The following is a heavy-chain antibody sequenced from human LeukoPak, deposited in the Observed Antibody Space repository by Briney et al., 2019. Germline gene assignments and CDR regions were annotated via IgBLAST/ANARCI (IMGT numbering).Heavy chain of an antibody. D-gene: IGHD6-6*01. CDR1: GGSISSYY. J-gene: IGHJ6*02. V-gene: IGHV4-59*08. CDR3: ARRLEYSSSFFGMDV. Sequence: SETLSLTCTVSGGSISSYYWSWIRQPPGKGLEWIGYIYYSGSTNYNPSLKSRVTISVDTSKNQFSLKLSSVTAADTAVYYCARRLEYSSSFFGMDVWGQGTTVTVSS. CDR2: IYYSGST.